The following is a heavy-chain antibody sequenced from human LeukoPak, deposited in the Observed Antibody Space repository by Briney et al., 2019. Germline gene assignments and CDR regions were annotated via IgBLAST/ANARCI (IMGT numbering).Heavy chain of an antibody. CDR1: GYTFTSYA. V-gene: IGHV7-4-1*02. CDR2: IDTNTGNP. J-gene: IGHJ4*02. D-gene: IGHD3-3*01. Sequence: ASVKVSCKASGYTFTSYAMNWVRQAPGQGLEWMGWIDTNTGNPTYAQGFTGRFVFSLDTSVSTAYLQISSLKAEDTAVYYCARDPYYDFWSGYWDPETKNEYYFDYWGQGTLVTVSS. CDR3: ARDPYYDFWSGYWDPETKNEYYFDY.